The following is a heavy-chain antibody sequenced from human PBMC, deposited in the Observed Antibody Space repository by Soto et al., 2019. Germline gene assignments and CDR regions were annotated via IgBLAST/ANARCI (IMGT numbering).Heavy chain of an antibody. CDR1: GFTFSDYY. D-gene: IGHD3-10*01. V-gene: IGHV3-11*01. CDR2: ISSSGSTI. CDR3: ARDSKYGSGSYYRYYYYGMDV. Sequence: GGSLRLSCAASGFTFSDYYMSWIRQAPGKGLEWVSYISSSGSTIYYADSVKGRFTISRDNAKNSLYLQMNSLRAEDTAVYYCARDSKYGSGSYYRYYYYGMDVWGQGTTVTVYS. J-gene: IGHJ6*02.